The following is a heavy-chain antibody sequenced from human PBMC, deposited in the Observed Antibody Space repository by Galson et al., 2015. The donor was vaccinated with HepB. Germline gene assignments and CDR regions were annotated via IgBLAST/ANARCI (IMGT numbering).Heavy chain of an antibody. CDR3: ARDYAPSMVRGVISWVY. CDR2: INAGNGNT. J-gene: IGHJ4*02. D-gene: IGHD3-10*01. Sequence: SVKVSCKASGYTFTSYAMHWVRQAPGQRLEWMGWINAGNGNTKYSQKFQGRVTITRDTSASTAYMELSSLRSEDTAVYYCARDYAPSMVRGVISWVYWGQGTLVTVSS. CDR1: GYTFTSYA. V-gene: IGHV1-3*01.